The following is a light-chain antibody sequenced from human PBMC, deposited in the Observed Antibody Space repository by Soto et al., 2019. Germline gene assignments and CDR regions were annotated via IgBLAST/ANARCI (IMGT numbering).Light chain of an antibody. CDR2: DVS. V-gene: IGLV2-14*01. CDR3: SSYTSSSTLDV. CDR1: SSDVGSYNY. J-gene: IGLJ1*01. Sequence: QSVLTQPAPVSGSPGQSITISCTGTSSDVGSYNYVSWYQQHPGKAPKLMIYDVSNRPSGVSTRFSGSKSGNTASLTISGLQAEDEADYYCSSYTSSSTLDVFGTGTKVTVL.